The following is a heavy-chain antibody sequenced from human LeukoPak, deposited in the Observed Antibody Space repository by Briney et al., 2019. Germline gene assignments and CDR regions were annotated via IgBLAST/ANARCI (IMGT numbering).Heavy chain of an antibody. J-gene: IGHJ3*01. CDR2: INRDGGLT. D-gene: IGHD6-13*01. CDR1: GFTFSENW. Sequence: GGSLRLSCVASGFTFSENWMHWVRHAPGKGLAWVSHINRDGGLTNYADSVKGRFTISRDNARNTVYLQMSSLRVEDTAIYFCAREEHRLAEAGTSAFDLGGQGTLVTVSP. V-gene: IGHV3-74*01. CDR3: AREEHRLAEAGTSAFDL.